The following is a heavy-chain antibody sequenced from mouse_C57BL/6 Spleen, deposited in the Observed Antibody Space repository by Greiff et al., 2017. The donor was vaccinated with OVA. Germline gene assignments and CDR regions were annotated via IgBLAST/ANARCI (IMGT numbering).Heavy chain of an antibody. J-gene: IGHJ3*01. CDR3: AREDDGYPFAY. D-gene: IGHD2-3*01. CDR1: GYTFTDYY. V-gene: IGHV1-19*01. Sequence: EVQLQESGPVLVKPGASVKMSCKASGYTFTDYYMNWVKHSHGKSLEWIGVINPYNGGTSYNQKFKGKATLTVDKSSSTAYMELNSLTSEDSAVYYCAREDDGYPFAYWGQGTLVTVSA. CDR2: INPYNGGT.